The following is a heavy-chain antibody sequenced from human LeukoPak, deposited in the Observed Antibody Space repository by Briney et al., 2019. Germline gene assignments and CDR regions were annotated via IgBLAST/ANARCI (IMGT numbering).Heavy chain of an antibody. CDR1: GGSISSYY. J-gene: IGHJ4*02. D-gene: IGHD2-8*02. Sequence: SETLSLTCTVSGGSISSYYWSWIRQPPGKGLEWIGYIYTSGSTNYNPSLKSRVTISVDTSKNQFSLKLSSVTAADTAVYYCARSPETDWWLSRPDYFDYWGQGTLVTASS. CDR2: IYTSGST. CDR3: ARSPETDWWLSRPDYFDY. V-gene: IGHV4-4*09.